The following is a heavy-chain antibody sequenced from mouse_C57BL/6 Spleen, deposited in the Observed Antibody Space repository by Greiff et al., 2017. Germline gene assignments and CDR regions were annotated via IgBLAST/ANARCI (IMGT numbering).Heavy chain of an antibody. Sequence: EVNVVESGGGLVKPGGSLKLSCAASGFTFSSYAMSWVRQTPEKRLEWVATISDGGSYTYYPDNVKGRFTISRDNAKNNLYLQMSHLKSEDTAMYYCASYGNYVRFAYWGQGTLVTVSA. CDR2: ISDGGSYT. CDR1: GFTFSSYA. CDR3: ASYGNYVRFAY. J-gene: IGHJ3*01. V-gene: IGHV5-4*03. D-gene: IGHD2-1*01.